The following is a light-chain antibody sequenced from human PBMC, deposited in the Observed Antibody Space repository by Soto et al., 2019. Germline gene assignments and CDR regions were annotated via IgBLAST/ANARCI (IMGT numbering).Light chain of an antibody. CDR1: SSDVGSYNF. CDR2: EVS. J-gene: IGLJ1*01. CDR3: CAYAGSSTFV. V-gene: IGLV2-23*02. Sequence: QSVLTQPASVSGSPGQSITISCTGTSSDVGSYNFVSWYQQHPGKAPKLMIYEVSKRPSGVSNRFSGSKSGNTASLTISGLQAEDEGDYYCCAYAGSSTFVFGTGTKLTVL.